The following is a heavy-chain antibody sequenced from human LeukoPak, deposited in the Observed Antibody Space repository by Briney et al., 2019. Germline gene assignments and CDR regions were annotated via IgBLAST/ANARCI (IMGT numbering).Heavy chain of an antibody. Sequence: GASVKVSCKASGYTFTGYYMHWVRQAPGQGLEWMGWINSNSGGTNYAQKFQGRVTMTRDTSISTAYMELSRLRSDDTAVYYCAREGCSGGSCYFWFDPWGQGTLVTVPS. J-gene: IGHJ5*02. CDR3: AREGCSGGSCYFWFDP. V-gene: IGHV1-2*02. CDR1: GYTFTGYY. D-gene: IGHD2-15*01. CDR2: INSNSGGT.